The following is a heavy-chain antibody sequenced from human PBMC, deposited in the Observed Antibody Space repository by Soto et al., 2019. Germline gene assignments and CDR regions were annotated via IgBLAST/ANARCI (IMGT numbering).Heavy chain of an antibody. V-gene: IGHV4-61*01. J-gene: IGHJ4*02. Sequence: QVQLQESGPGLVKPSETLSLTCTVSGGSVSSGSYYWSWIRQPPGKGLEWIGYIYYSGSTNYNPSLKSRVTISVDTSKNQFSLKLSSVTAADTAVYYCARAAARGYSYGYLPDYWGQGTLVTVSS. CDR2: IYYSGST. CDR1: GGSVSSGSYY. CDR3: ARAAARGYSYGYLPDY. D-gene: IGHD5-18*01.